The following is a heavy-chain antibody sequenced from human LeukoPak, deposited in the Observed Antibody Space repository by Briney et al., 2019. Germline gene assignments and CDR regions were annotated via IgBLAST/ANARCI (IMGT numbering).Heavy chain of an antibody. Sequence: GGSLRLSCAASGFTFSNYSMDWVRQAPGKGLEWVSSISSSSSYIYYADSVKGRFTISRDNAKNSLYLQMNSLIGEDTAVYYCARVGTTVTSVEYWGQGSLVTVSS. V-gene: IGHV3-21*01. D-gene: IGHD4-17*01. CDR1: GFTFSNYS. J-gene: IGHJ4*02. CDR2: ISSSSSYI. CDR3: ARVGTTVTSVEY.